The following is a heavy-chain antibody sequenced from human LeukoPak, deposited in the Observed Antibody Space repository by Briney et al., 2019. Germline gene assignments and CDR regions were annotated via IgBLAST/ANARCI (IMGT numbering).Heavy chain of an antibody. V-gene: IGHV3-21*01. CDR3: ARDSGQYCSSTSCYFQH. D-gene: IGHD2-2*01. CDR2: ISSSSSYI. J-gene: IGHJ1*01. CDR1: GFTFSSYS. Sequence: TGGSLRLSCAASGFTFSSYSMNWVRQAPGKGLEWVSSISSSSSYIYYADSVKGRFTISRDNAKNSLYLQMNSLRAEDTAVYYCARDSGQYCSSTSCYFQHWGQGTLVTVSS.